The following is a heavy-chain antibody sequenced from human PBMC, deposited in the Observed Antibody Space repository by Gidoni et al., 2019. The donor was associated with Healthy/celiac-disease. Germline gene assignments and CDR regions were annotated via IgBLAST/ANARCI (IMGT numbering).Heavy chain of an antibody. CDR1: GYTFTGYY. J-gene: IGHJ6*02. V-gene: IGHV1-2*06. CDR3: AILGYSYGLDYYYGMDV. CDR2: INPNSGGT. Sequence: QVQLVQSGAEVKKPGASVKVSCKASGYTFTGYYMHWVRQAPGQGLEWMGRINPNSGGTNYAQKFQGRVTMTRDTSISTAYMELSRLRSDDTAVYYCAILGYSYGLDYYYGMDVWGQGTTVTVSS. D-gene: IGHD5-18*01.